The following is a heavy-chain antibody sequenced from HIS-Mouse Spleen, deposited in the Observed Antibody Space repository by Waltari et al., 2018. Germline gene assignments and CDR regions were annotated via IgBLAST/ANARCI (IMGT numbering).Heavy chain of an antibody. D-gene: IGHD2-8*01. J-gene: IGHJ6*02. CDR1: GGSFSGYY. Sequence: QVQLQQWGAGLLKPSETLSLTCAVYGGSFSGYYWSWIRQPPGKGLAWIGEINHSGSTNYNPSLKSRVTISVDTSKNQFSLKLSSVTAADTAVYYCARAHKVCTNGVCYYYYYGMDVWGQGTTVTVSS. V-gene: IGHV4-34*01. CDR2: INHSGST. CDR3: ARAHKVCTNGVCYYYYYGMDV.